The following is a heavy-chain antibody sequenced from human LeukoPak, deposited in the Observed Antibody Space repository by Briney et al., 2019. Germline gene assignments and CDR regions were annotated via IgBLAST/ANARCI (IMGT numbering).Heavy chain of an antibody. CDR2: INHSGST. D-gene: IGHD6-13*01. V-gene: IGHV4-34*01. Sequence: PSETLSLTCAVYGVSFSGYYWSWIRQPPGKGLEWIGEINHSGSTNYNPSLKSRVTISVDTSKNQFSLKLSSVTAADTAVYYCARYSSSWYRYWFDPWGQGTLVTVSS. CDR1: GVSFSGYY. CDR3: ARYSSSWYRYWFDP. J-gene: IGHJ5*02.